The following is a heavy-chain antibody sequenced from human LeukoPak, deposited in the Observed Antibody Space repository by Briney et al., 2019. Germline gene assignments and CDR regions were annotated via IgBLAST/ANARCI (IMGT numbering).Heavy chain of an antibody. CDR3: AKDVNTGGDYFDY. Sequence: PGGSLRLSCAASGFIFRNSGMHWVRQALGKGLEWVAFIRYDGSIKYYADSVNGRFTISRDNSKNTLYLQMNSLRAEDTAVYYCAKDVNTGGDYFDYWGQGTLATVSS. J-gene: IGHJ4*02. CDR2: IRYDGSIK. D-gene: IGHD1-14*01. V-gene: IGHV3-30*02. CDR1: GFIFRNSG.